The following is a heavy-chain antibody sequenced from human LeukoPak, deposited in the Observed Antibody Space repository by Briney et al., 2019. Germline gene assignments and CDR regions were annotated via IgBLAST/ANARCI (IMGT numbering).Heavy chain of an antibody. CDR3: ARGLRYYGSGSYYP. CDR2: MNPNSGNT. J-gene: IGHJ5*02. D-gene: IGHD3-10*01. CDR1: GYTFTSYD. Sequence: GASVKVSXKASGYTFTSYDINWVRQATGQGLEWMGGMNPNSGNTGYAQKFQGRVTMTRNTSISTAYMELSSLRSEDTAVYYCARGLRYYGSGSYYPWGQGTLVTVSS. V-gene: IGHV1-8*01.